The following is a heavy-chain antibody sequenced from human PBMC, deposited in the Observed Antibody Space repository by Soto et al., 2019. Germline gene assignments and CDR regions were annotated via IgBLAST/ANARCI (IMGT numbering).Heavy chain of an antibody. CDR2: IPDDGSNT. CDR3: AKDAGSTEYFFAS. J-gene: IGHJ4*02. V-gene: IGHV3-30*18. Sequence: VQLVESGGGVVQPGRSLRLYCAASGFTFSSYGMHWVRQAPGKGLEWVAVIPDDGSNTDYGDSVKGRFTISRDNSKSTLSLQMNSLRPEDTGVYYCAKDAGSTEYFFASWGQGTLVSVSS. CDR1: GFTFSSYG.